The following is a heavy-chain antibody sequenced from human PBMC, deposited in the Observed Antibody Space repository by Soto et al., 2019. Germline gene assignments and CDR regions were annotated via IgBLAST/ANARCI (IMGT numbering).Heavy chain of an antibody. CDR2: ISDSGGRT. CDR3: AKELVNSGWTYFDY. D-gene: IGHD6-19*01. CDR1: GFTFNTYA. V-gene: IGHV3-23*01. Sequence: QLLESGGGLVQPGGSLRLSCAASGFTFNTYAMSWVRQAPGKGLEWVSAISDSGGRTYYADSVKGRFTISRDNSKNTLYLQMTSLRAEDTAVYFCAKELVNSGWTYFDYWGQGTLVTVSS. J-gene: IGHJ4*02.